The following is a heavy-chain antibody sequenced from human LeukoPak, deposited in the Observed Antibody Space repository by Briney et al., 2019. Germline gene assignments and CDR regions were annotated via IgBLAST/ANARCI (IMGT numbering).Heavy chain of an antibody. CDR3: ARGSYCSGGSCYSAY. V-gene: IGHV3-64*01. J-gene: IGHJ4*02. D-gene: IGHD2-15*01. CDR1: GFSFSTSP. Sequence: TGGSLRLSCAASGFSFSTSPMHWVRQAPGKGLEYVSAISSNGGTTYYANSVKGRFTISRDNSKNTLYLQMGSLRDEDMAVYYCARGSYCSGGSCYSAYWGQGTLVTVSS. CDR2: ISSNGGTT.